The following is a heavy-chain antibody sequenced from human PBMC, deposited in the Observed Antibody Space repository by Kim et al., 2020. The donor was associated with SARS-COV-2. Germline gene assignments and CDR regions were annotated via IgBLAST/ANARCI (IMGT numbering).Heavy chain of an antibody. D-gene: IGHD1-26*01. J-gene: IGHJ6*02. Sequence: FPGRVTITADESTSTAYMELSSLRSEDTAVYYCARTSLGSSFHYYYGMDVWGQGTTVTVSS. CDR3: ARTSLGSSFHYYYGMDV. V-gene: IGHV1-69*01.